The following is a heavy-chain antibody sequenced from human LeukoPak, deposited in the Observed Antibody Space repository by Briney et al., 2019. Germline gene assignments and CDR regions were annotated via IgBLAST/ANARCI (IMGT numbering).Heavy chain of an antibody. CDR1: AGSISSSNYY. Sequence: SETLSLTCTVSAGSISSSNYYWGWIRQPPGKGLEWIGSIYYSGRTYYNPSLKSRVTISVDTSKNQFSLKLSSVTAADTAVYYCARQECSGGSCYSNWGQGTLVTVSS. V-gene: IGHV4-39*01. D-gene: IGHD2-15*01. CDR3: ARQECSGGSCYSN. CDR2: IYYSGRT. J-gene: IGHJ4*02.